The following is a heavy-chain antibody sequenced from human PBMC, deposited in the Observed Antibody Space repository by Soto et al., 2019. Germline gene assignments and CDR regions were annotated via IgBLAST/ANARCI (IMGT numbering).Heavy chain of an antibody. CDR1: GYTFTTYY. CDR3: ARRAYNYANMDV. D-gene: IGHD5-18*01. J-gene: IGHJ6*02. CDR2: INPSGGST. V-gene: IGHV1-46*01. Sequence: QVQLVQSGAEVKKPGASVKVSCETSGYTFTTYYMHWVRRAPGQGLEWMGMINPSGGSTSYAQKFQGRVTMTRDTSTRTIYMELSSLRRDGTAIYYCARRAYNYANMDVWGQGTTVTVSS.